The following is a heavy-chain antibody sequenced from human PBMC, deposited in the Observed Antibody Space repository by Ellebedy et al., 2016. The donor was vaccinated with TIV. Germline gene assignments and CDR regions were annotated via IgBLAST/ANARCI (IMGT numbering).Heavy chain of an antibody. CDR2: ISSSSSYT. CDR3: ARDYYDILTGYLYYYGMDV. D-gene: IGHD3-9*01. J-gene: IGHJ6*02. Sequence: GGSLRLSXAASGFTFSDYYMSWIRQAPGKGLEWVSYISSSSSYTNYADSVKGRFTISRDNAKNSLYLQMNSLRAEDTAVYYCARDYYDILTGYLYYYGMDVWGQGTTVTVSS. CDR1: GFTFSDYY. V-gene: IGHV3-11*06.